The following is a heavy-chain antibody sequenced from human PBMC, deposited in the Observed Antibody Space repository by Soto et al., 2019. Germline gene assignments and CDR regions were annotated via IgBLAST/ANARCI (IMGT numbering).Heavy chain of an antibody. J-gene: IGHJ5*02. CDR3: ANNYGGNYWFDP. D-gene: IGHD4-17*01. V-gene: IGHV1-69*13. Sequence: VASVKVSCKASGGTFSSYAISWVRQAPGQGLEWMGGIIPIFGTANYAQKFQGRVTITADESTSTAYMELSSLRSEDTAVYYCANNYGGNYWFDPWGQGTLVTVSS. CDR1: GGTFSSYA. CDR2: IIPIFGTA.